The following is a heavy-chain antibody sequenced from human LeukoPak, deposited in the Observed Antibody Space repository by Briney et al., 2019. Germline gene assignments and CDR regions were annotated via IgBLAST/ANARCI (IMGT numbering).Heavy chain of an antibody. Sequence: GGSLRLSCAASGFTFSSYGMHWVRQAPGKGLEWVAVIWYDGSNKYYADSVKGRFTISRDNSKNTLYLQMNSLRAEDTAVYYCARDLGSMVWGINAFDIWGQGTMVTVSS. V-gene: IGHV3-33*01. CDR3: ARDLGSMVWGINAFDI. CDR2: IWYDGSNK. J-gene: IGHJ3*02. CDR1: GFTFSSYG. D-gene: IGHD3-10*01.